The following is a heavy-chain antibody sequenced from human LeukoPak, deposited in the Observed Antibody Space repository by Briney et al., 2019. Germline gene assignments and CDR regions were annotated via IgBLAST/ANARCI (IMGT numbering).Heavy chain of an antibody. CDR3: AREVAVAGTGGYYFDY. Sequence: GSSVKVSCKASGGTFSRNAISWVRQAPGQGLEWMGGIIPIFGTANYAENFQGRVTITTDEITSTAYMELRSLRSEDTAVYYCAREVAVAGTGGYYFDYWGQGTLVTVSS. CDR1: GGTFSRNA. J-gene: IGHJ4*02. D-gene: IGHD6-19*01. CDR2: IIPIFGTA. V-gene: IGHV1-69*05.